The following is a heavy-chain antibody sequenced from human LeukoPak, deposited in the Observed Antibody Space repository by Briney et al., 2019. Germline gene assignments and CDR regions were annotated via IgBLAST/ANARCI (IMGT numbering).Heavy chain of an antibody. V-gene: IGHV1-18*04. CDR2: ISAYNGNT. J-gene: IGHJ5*02. CDR1: GYTFINHG. Sequence: ASVKVSCKASGYTFINHGISWVRQAPGQGLECMGWISAYNGNTNYAQKVQGRVTMTTDTSTSTAYMELRSLRSDDTAVYYCARDFGYSSSWYWFDPWGQGTLVTVSS. D-gene: IGHD6-13*01. CDR3: ARDFGYSSSWYWFDP.